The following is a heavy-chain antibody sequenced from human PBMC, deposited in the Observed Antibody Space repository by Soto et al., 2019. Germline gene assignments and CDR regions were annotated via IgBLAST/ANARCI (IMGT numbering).Heavy chain of an antibody. J-gene: IGHJ4*02. D-gene: IGHD6-6*01. CDR1: GGSFNSDNFY. Sequence: ETLSLTCTVSGGSFNSDNFYWSWIRQPPGRGLEWIGYIYYTGSTNYNPSLKSRVTISIDTSRNQFSLKLSSVTAADTAVYYCAREFSNSPEAFDSWGQGSLVTVSS. CDR3: AREFSNSPEAFDS. V-gene: IGHV4-61*01. CDR2: IYYTGST.